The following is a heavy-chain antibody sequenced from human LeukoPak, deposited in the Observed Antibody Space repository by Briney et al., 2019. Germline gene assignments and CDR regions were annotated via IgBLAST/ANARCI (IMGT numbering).Heavy chain of an antibody. Sequence: SETLSLTCTVSGGSISSGDYYWSWIRQPPGKGLEWIGYIYYSGSTYYNPSLKSRVTISVDTSKNQFSLKLSSVTAADTAVYYCARDPGRFGVGGSYGSYYYYMDVWGKGTTVTVSS. CDR3: ARDPGRFGVGGSYGSYYYYMDV. CDR1: GGSISSGDYY. CDR2: IYYSGST. J-gene: IGHJ6*03. D-gene: IGHD1-26*01. V-gene: IGHV4-30-4*02.